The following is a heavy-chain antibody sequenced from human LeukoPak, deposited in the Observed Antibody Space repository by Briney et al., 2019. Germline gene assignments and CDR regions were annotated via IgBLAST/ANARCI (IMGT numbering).Heavy chain of an antibody. CDR1: GFTFDDYG. CDR3: AREDCSSTSCYISLSSYYYYYYMDV. V-gene: IGHV3-20*04. Sequence: GGXXXLSCAASGFTFDDYGMSWVRHAPGKGLEWVSGMNWNGGSTVYEDCVKGRLTIYRENGKNCVYVKMNSVRGEDTALYYCAREDCSSTSCYISLSSYYYYYYMDVWGKGTTVTVSS. J-gene: IGHJ6*03. CDR2: MNWNGGST. D-gene: IGHD2-2*02.